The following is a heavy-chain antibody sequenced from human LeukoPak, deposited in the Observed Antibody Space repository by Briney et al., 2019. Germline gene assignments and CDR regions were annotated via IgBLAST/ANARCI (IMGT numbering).Heavy chain of an antibody. CDR3: AKDSRYYYVDY. CDR2: IRYDGSKE. CDR1: GFTFSSYG. J-gene: IGHJ4*02. Sequence: GGSLRLSCAASGFTFSSYGMHWVRQAPGKGLEWVAFIRYDGSKEYYADSVKGRFTISRDNSKNTLYLQTNSLKTEDTAVYYCAKDSRYYYVDYWGQGTLVTVSS. D-gene: IGHD1-14*01. V-gene: IGHV3-30*02.